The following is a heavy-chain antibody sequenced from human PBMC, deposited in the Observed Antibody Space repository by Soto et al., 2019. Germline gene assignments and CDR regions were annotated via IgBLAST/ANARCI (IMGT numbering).Heavy chain of an antibody. V-gene: IGHV4-59*01. CDR1: GGSISSYY. CDR2: IYYSGST. CDR3: AGHYDSSGYYYNPFFDY. J-gene: IGHJ4*02. D-gene: IGHD3-22*01. Sequence: SETLSLTCTVSGGSISSYYWSWIRQPPGEGLEWIGYIYYSGSTNYNPSLKSRVTISVDTSKNQFSLKLSSVTAADTAVYYCAGHYDSSGYYYNPFFDYWGQGTLVTVSS.